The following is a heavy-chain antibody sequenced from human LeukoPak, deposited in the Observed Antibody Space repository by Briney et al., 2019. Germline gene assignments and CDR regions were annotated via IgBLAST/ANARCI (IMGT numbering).Heavy chain of an antibody. J-gene: IGHJ5*02. CDR3: ARDPPDIVVVPAARLWFDP. CDR1: GFTFSDYY. CDR2: ISSSGSTI. D-gene: IGHD2-2*01. V-gene: IGHV3-11*04. Sequence: GGSLRLSCAASGFTFSDYYVSWIRQAPGKGLEWVSYISSSGSTIYYADSVKGRFTISRDNAKNSLYLQMNSLRAEDTAVYYCARDPPDIVVVPAARLWFDPWGQGTLVTVSS.